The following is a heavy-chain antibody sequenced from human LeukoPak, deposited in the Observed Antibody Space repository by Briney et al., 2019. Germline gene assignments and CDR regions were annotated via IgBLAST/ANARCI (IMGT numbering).Heavy chain of an antibody. J-gene: IGHJ4*02. CDR2: IYSDNT. CDR1: GFTFSSYN. Sequence: GGSLRLSCAVSGFTFSSYNMNWVRQAPGKGLEWVSFIYSDNTHYSDSVKGRFTISRDNSKNTLYLQMNSLRTEDTAVYYCARRAGAYSHPYDYWGQGTLVTVSS. CDR3: ARRAGAYSHPYDY. D-gene: IGHD4/OR15-4a*01. V-gene: IGHV3-53*01.